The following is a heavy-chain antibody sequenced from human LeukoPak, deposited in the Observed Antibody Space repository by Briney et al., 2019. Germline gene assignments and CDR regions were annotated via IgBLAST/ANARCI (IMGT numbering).Heavy chain of an antibody. CDR2: VNGDGSST. J-gene: IGHJ4*02. D-gene: IGHD6-13*01. CDR3: ARDGIAAVDFDY. V-gene: IGHV3-74*01. CDR1: GFTFSTYW. Sequence: GGTLRLSCAASGFTFSTYWMHWVRQAPGKGLVWVSRVNGDGSSTNYADSVKGRFTISRDNAKNTLYLQMNSLRAEDTAVYYCARDGIAAVDFDYWGQGILVTVSS.